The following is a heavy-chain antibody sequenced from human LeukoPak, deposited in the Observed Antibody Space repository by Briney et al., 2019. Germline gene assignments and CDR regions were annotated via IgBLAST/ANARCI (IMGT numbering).Heavy chain of an antibody. CDR1: GFTFSSYA. J-gene: IGHJ4*02. CDR2: ISYDGSNK. V-gene: IGHV3-30-3*01. Sequence: GGSLRLSCAASGFTFSSYAMHWVRQAPGKGLEWVAVISYDGSNKYHADSVKGRFTISRDNSKNTLCLQMNSLRAEDTAVYYCARDYGGATTYYFDYWGQGTLVTVSS. CDR3: ARDYGGATTYYFDY. D-gene: IGHD1-26*01.